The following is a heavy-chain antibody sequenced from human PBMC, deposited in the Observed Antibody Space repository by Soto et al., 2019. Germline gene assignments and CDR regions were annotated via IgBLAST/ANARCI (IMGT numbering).Heavy chain of an antibody. D-gene: IGHD3-9*01. CDR3: VLYDILTGYDDY. V-gene: IGHV4-39*01. CDR2: IYYSGST. CDR1: GGSISSSSYY. J-gene: IGHJ4*02. Sequence: SETLYLTCTVSGGSISSSSYYWGWIRQPPGKGLEWIGSIYYSGSTYYNPSLKSRVTISVDTSKNQFSLKLSSVTAADTAVYYCVLYDILTGYDDYWGQGTLVTVSS.